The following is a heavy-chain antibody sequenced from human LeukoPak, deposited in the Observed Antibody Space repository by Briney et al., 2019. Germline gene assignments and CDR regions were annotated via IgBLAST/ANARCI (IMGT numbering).Heavy chain of an antibody. D-gene: IGHD4-23*01. J-gene: IGHJ4*02. Sequence: GGSLRLSCAASGFTFSSYGMHWVRQAPGKGLEWVAVIRYDGSNKYYADSVKGRFTISRDNSKNTLYLQMNSLRAEDTAVYYCARNFLPGGIDYWGQGTLVTVSS. V-gene: IGHV3-33*01. CDR2: IRYDGSNK. CDR1: GFTFSSYG. CDR3: ARNFLPGGIDY.